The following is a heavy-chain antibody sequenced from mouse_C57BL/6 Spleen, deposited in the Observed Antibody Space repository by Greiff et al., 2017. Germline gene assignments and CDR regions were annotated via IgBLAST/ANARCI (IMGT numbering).Heavy chain of an antibody. Sequence: QVQLQQSGAELARPGASVKLSCKASGYTFTSYWMHWVKQRPIQGLEWIGNIDPSDSETHYNQKFKDKATLTVDKSSSTAYMQLSSLTSEDSAVYYCARSGTGTKYFDVWGTGTTVTVSS. V-gene: IGHV1-52*01. J-gene: IGHJ1*03. D-gene: IGHD4-1*01. CDR3: ARSGTGTKYFDV. CDR2: IDPSDSET. CDR1: GYTFTSYW.